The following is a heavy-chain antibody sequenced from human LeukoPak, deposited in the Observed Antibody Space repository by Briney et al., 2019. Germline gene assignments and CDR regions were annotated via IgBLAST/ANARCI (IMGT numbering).Heavy chain of an antibody. Sequence: GGSLRLSCAASGFTFSSYSMNWVRQAPGKGLEWVSSISSSSSYIYYADSVKGRFTISRDNAKNSLYLQMNSLRAEDTALYYCANEEWYRFDYWGQGTLVTVPS. CDR1: GFTFSSYS. CDR3: ANEEWYRFDY. J-gene: IGHJ4*02. V-gene: IGHV3-21*04. D-gene: IGHD2-8*01. CDR2: ISSSSSYI.